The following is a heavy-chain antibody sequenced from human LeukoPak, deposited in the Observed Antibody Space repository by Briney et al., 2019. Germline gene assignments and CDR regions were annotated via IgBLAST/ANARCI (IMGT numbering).Heavy chain of an antibody. D-gene: IGHD6-19*01. J-gene: IGHJ4*02. CDR3: ARGTPVAGEVDY. CDR1: GFPFSSYA. CDR2: MSGSGSST. Sequence: GGPLRLPCAASGFPFSSYAMSWVRQAPGKGLEWVSAMSGSGSSTYYADSVKGRFTISRDNAKNSLYLQMNSLRAEDTAVYYCARGTPVAGEVDYWGQGTLVTVSS. V-gene: IGHV3-23*01.